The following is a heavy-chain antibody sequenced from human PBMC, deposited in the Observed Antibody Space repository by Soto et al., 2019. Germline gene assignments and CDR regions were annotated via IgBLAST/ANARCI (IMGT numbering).Heavy chain of an antibody. CDR3: ARAGQGDGNYGMDV. CDR1: GFTFSSYG. J-gene: IGHJ6*02. CDR2: IWYDGSNK. Sequence: QVQLVESGGGVVQPGRSLRLSCAASGFTFSSYGMHWVRQAPGKGLEWVAVIWYDGSNKYYADSVKGRFTISRDNSKNTLYLQMNSLRAEDTAVYYCARAGQGDGNYGMDVWGQGTTVTVSS. D-gene: IGHD3-10*01. V-gene: IGHV3-33*01.